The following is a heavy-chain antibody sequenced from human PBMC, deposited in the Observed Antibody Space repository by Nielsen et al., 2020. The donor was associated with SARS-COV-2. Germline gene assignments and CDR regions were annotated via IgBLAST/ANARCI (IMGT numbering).Heavy chain of an antibody. D-gene: IGHD2-21*02. Sequence: GESLKISCVGSGFTFSRYTMHWVRQAPGKGLEWVAAISYDGSHKYYADSVRGRFTISRDNSKDTLFLQMNGLRRDDTSVYYCARGVETDAVMIEHWGQGTQVTVSS. CDR1: GFTFSRYT. CDR2: ISYDGSHK. CDR3: ARGVETDAVMIEH. J-gene: IGHJ4*02. V-gene: IGHV3-30*04.